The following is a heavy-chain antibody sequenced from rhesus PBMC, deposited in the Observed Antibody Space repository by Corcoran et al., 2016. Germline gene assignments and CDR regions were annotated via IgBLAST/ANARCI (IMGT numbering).Heavy chain of an antibody. V-gene: IGHV4-99*02. CDR3: ARDGLRYYNFWSGPERDFDY. J-gene: IGHJ4*01. Sequence: QVQLQESGPGLGKPSESLSLTCAVSGYSISTGYSGGWIRTPPGKGLEGRGVISGSSVSTYYNPSLKSRVTISIDTSKNQFSLKLSSVTAADTAVYYCARDGLRYYNFWSGPERDFDYWGQGVLVTVSS. CDR2: ISGSSVST. D-gene: IGHD3-3*01. CDR1: GYSISTGYS.